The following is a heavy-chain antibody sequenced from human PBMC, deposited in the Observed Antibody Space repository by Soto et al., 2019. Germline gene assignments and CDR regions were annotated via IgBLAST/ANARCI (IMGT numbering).Heavy chain of an antibody. D-gene: IGHD3-10*01. J-gene: IGHJ5*02. V-gene: IGHV4-59*12. Sequence: SETLSLTCTVSGGTISSWYWSWIRQPPGKGLEWIGYIYYSGSTNCNPSLKSRVTISVDTSKNQFSLKLSSVTAADTAVYYCARVPGPWGQGTLVTVSS. CDR3: ARVPGP. CDR1: GGTISSWY. CDR2: IYYSGST.